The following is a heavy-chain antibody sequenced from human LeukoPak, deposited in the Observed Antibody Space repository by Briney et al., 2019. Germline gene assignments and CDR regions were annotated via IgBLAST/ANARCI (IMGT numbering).Heavy chain of an antibody. D-gene: IGHD6-13*01. CDR3: ARGRAAAGTLGY. Sequence: SETLSLTCTVSGDSISSGDYYWSWIRQPAGKGLEWIGRISSSGSTNYNPSLKSRVTISVDTSKNQFSLKLSSVTAADTAVYYCARGRAAAGTLGYWGQGTLVTVSS. CDR2: ISSSGST. V-gene: IGHV4-61*02. CDR1: GDSISSGDYY. J-gene: IGHJ4*02.